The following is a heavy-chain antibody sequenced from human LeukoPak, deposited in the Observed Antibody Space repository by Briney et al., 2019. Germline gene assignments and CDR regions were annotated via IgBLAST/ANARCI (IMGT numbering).Heavy chain of an antibody. CDR1: GYTFTSYW. V-gene: IGHV5-51*01. CDR2: IYPGDSDT. J-gene: IGHJ4*02. Sequence: GESLQISCKGSGYTFTSYWISWVRPMPGKGREWMGIIYPGDSDTRYRPSFQGQVTISADRSISTAYLQWNSLKASDTAMYYCALYFDTYYFDYWGQGTLVTVSS. D-gene: IGHD2/OR15-2a*01. CDR3: ALYFDTYYFDY.